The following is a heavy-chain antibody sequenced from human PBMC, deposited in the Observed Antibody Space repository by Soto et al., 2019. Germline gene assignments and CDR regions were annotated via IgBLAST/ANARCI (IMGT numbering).Heavy chain of an antibody. Sequence: GGSLRLSCAASGFTFSFYAMHWVRQAPGKGLEWVAVISYNGRNKHYVDSVKGRFTISRDNSQDTLYLQMDSLRPDDTAVYYCARQAKIGDRSQFYFDSWGQGTPVTVSS. CDR2: ISYNGRNK. D-gene: IGHD3-16*01. J-gene: IGHJ4*02. CDR3: ARQAKIGDRSQFYFDS. CDR1: GFTFSFYA. V-gene: IGHV3-30*04.